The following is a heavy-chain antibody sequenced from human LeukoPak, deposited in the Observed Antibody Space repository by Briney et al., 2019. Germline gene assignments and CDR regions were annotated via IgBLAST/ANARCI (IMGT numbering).Heavy chain of an antibody. Sequence: PSETLSLXCTVSGGSISSSSYYWGWIRQPPGKGLEWIGSIYYSGSTYYNPSLKSRVTISVDTSKNQFSLKLSSVTAADTAVYYCASRAGFDWLPEIDYWGQGTLVTVSS. D-gene: IGHD3-9*01. CDR1: GGSISSSSYY. J-gene: IGHJ4*02. CDR3: ASRAGFDWLPEIDY. V-gene: IGHV4-39*01. CDR2: IYYSGST.